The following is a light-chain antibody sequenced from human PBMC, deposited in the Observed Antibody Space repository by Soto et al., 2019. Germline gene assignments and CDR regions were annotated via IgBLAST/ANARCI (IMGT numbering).Light chain of an antibody. J-gene: IGKJ1*01. CDR1: QSVSSGY. CDR2: GAS. Sequence: EIVLTQSPGTLSLSPGERATLSCRASQSVSSGYLAWYQQKPGQAPRLLMYGASYRATGIPDRFSGSGSGTDFTLTISRLEPEDFAVYYCQQYGSSSWTFGQGTKVEIK. CDR3: QQYGSSSWT. V-gene: IGKV3-20*01.